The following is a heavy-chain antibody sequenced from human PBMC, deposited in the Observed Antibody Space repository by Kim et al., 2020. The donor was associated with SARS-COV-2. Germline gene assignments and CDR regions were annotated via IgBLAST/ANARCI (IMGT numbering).Heavy chain of an antibody. CDR2: IYYSGST. CDR1: GGSISSGGYY. J-gene: IGHJ6*02. Sequence: SETLSLTCTVSGGSISSGGYYWSWIRQHPGKGLEWIGYIYYSGSTYYNPSLKSRVTISVDTSKNQFSLKLSSVTAADTAVYYCARDSGIYSSSPDDTSYYGMDVWGQGTTVTVSS. D-gene: IGHD6-6*01. V-gene: IGHV4-31*03. CDR3: ARDSGIYSSSPDDTSYYGMDV.